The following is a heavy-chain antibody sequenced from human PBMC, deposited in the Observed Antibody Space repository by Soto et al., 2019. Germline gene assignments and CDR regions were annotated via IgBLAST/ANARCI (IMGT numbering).Heavy chain of an antibody. CDR2: IYYSGST. CDR3: ARGVVAVSNWFDP. V-gene: IGHV4-59*08. Sequence: PSETLSLTCTVSCGSISSYYWSWIRQPPGKGLEWIGYIYYSGSTNYNPSLKSRVTISVDTSKNQFSLKLSSVTAADTAVYYCARGVVAVSNWFDPWGQGTLVTVSS. J-gene: IGHJ5*02. CDR1: CGSISSYY. D-gene: IGHD2-15*01.